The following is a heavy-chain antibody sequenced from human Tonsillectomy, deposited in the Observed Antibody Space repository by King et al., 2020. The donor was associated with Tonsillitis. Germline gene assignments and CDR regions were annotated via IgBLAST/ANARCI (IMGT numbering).Heavy chain of an antibody. D-gene: IGHD3-10*01. V-gene: IGHV1-8*01. CDR2: MNPNSGNT. CDR3: ARSHPKKQYYRCYFDY. CDR1: GYTFTSYD. Sequence: QLVQSGAEVKKPGASVKVSCKASGYTFTSYDINWVRQATGQGLEWMGWMNPNSGNTGYAQKFQGRVTMTRNTSISTAYMELSSLRSEDTAVYYCARSHPKKQYYRCYFDYWGQGTLVTVSS. J-gene: IGHJ4*02.